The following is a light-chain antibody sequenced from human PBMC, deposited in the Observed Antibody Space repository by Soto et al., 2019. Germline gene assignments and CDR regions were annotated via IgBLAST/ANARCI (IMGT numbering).Light chain of an antibody. CDR2: DVS. J-gene: IGLJ1*01. CDR1: SSDVGGYNY. V-gene: IGLV2-11*01. CDR3: CSYTESSTRDV. Sequence: QSALTQPRSVSGSPGQSVTISCTGTSSDVGGYNYVSWYQQHPGKAPKLMIYDVSNRPSEVPDRFSGSKSGNTASLTISGVPTQDAGDYKCCSYTESSTRDVFGTGTKLTVL.